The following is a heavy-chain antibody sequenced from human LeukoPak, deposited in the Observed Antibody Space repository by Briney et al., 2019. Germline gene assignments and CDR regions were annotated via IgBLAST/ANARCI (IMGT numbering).Heavy chain of an antibody. Sequence: SVKVSCKASGGTFSSYTISWVRQAPGQGLEWMGRIIPILGIANYAQKFQGRVTITADKSTSTAYMDLSSLRSEDPAVYYCARCSSGSCNWFDPWGQGTLVTVSS. CDR3: ARCSSGSCNWFDP. D-gene: IGHD1-26*01. J-gene: IGHJ5*02. V-gene: IGHV1-69*02. CDR1: GGTFSSYT. CDR2: IIPILGIA.